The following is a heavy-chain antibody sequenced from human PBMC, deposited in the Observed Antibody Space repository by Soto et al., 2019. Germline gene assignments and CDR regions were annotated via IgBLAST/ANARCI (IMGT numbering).Heavy chain of an antibody. CDR2: IDPSDSYT. V-gene: IGHV5-10-1*01. Sequence: GESLKICCKVSGYSFTSYWISGVRQMPGKGLEWMGRIDPSDSYTNYSPSFQGHVTISADKSISTAYLQWSSLKASDTAMYYCARQSGDFWSGSPLYYYYGMDVWGQGTTVTVSS. CDR1: GYSFTSYW. J-gene: IGHJ6*02. D-gene: IGHD3-3*01. CDR3: ARQSGDFWSGSPLYYYYGMDV.